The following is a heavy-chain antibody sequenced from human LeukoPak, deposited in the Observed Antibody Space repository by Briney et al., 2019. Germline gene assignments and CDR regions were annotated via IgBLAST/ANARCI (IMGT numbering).Heavy chain of an antibody. CDR1: GFTFSNVW. CDR3: TTDDDSSGYYGEYFQH. CDR2: TKSKTAGWTT. J-gene: IGHJ1*01. Sequence: GGSLTLSCAASGFTFSNVWMSRVGPAPGQGLEWVGRTKSKTAGWTTDYAAPVKGRRNISREQSKNTLYLQMNSLKTDGTAVYYCTTDDDSSGYYGEYFQHWGQGTLVTVSS. D-gene: IGHD3-22*01. V-gene: IGHV3-15*01.